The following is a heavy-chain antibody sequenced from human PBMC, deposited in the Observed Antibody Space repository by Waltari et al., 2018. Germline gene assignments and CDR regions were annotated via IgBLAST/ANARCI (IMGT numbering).Heavy chain of an antibody. CDR1: GIIFNTFA. J-gene: IGHJ4*02. CDR3: AKPFYNWDDPLHS. D-gene: IGHD1-20*01. V-gene: IGHV3-23*01. CDR2: ITVSDDT. Sequence: EVQLLESGGGLVQTGGSLWLPCAASGIIFNTFAITWVRLAPGTGLDWVAAITVSDDTFYADSVMGRFTVSRDTSKNTVYLQMNGLRAEDTAIYYCAKPFYNWDDPLHSWGQGTLVAVSS.